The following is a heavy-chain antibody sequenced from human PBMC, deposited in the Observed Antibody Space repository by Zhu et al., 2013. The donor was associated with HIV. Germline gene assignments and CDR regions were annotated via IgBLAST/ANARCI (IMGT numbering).Heavy chain of an antibody. V-gene: IGHV4-4*02. Sequence: QVQLQESGPGLVKPSGTLSLTCAVSGGSISSGYYWSWIRQPPGKGLEWIGEINHSGSTNYNPSLKSRVTISVDTSKNQFSLKLSSVTAADTAVYYCARRGDCSSTSCYGVGYYYMDVWGKGTTVTVSS. CDR3: ARRGDCSSTSCYGVGYYYMDV. J-gene: IGHJ6*03. CDR1: GGSISSGYY. CDR2: INHSGST. D-gene: IGHD2-2*01.